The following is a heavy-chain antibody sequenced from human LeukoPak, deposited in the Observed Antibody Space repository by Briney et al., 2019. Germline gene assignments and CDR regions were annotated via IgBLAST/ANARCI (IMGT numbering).Heavy chain of an antibody. CDR2: FYYSGST. CDR3: ARGGASPWANSWFDP. CDR1: GGSISSYY. Sequence: PSETLSLTCTVSGGSISSYYWSWIRQPPGKGLEWIGYFYYSGSTNYNPSLKSRVTISVDTSKNQFSLKLNSVTAADTAVYCCARGGASPWANSWFDPWGQGTLVTVSS. D-gene: IGHD1-26*01. V-gene: IGHV4-59*01. J-gene: IGHJ5*02.